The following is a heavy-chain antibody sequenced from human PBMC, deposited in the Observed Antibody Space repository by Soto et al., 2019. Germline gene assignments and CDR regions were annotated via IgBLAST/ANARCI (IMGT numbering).Heavy chain of an antibody. CDR2: INHSGST. D-gene: IGHD2-2*01. Sequence: QVQLQQWGAGLLKPSETLSLTCAVYGGSFSGYYWSWIRQPPGKGLEWIGEINHSGSTNYNPSLNSRVTISLDTSKNQFSLKLSSVTAAETTVYYCARWRNQLLFGDAFDIWGQGTMVTVSS. V-gene: IGHV4-34*01. J-gene: IGHJ3*02. CDR3: ARWRNQLLFGDAFDI. CDR1: GGSFSGYY.